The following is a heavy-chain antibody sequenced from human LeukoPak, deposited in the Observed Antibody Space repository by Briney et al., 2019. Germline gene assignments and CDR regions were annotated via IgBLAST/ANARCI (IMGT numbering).Heavy chain of an antibody. CDR1: GGSISSYY. V-gene: IGHV4-59*01. CDR2: IYYSGST. CDR3: ARETITIFGVVIDY. D-gene: IGHD3-3*01. J-gene: IGHJ4*02. Sequence: PSQTLSLTCSVSGGSISSYYGSSVRQPPGNWRELGGYIYYSGSTNYTPSLKSRVTISVDTSKNQFSLKLSSVTAADTAVYYCARETITIFGVVIDYWGQGTLVTVSS.